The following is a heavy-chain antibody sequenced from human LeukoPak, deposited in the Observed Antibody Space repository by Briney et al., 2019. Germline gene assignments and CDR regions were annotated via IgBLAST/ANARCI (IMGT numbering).Heavy chain of an antibody. J-gene: IGHJ3*02. CDR1: GGSISSYY. CDR3: AVRRSQYYYDSSGHRGAFDI. D-gene: IGHD3-22*01. Sequence: SETLSLTCTVSGGSISSYYWSWIRQPPGKGLEWIGEINHSGSTNYNPSLKSRVTISVDTSKNQFSLKLSSVTAADTAVYYCAVRRSQYYYDSSGHRGAFDIWGQGTMVTVSS. CDR2: INHSGST. V-gene: IGHV4-34*01.